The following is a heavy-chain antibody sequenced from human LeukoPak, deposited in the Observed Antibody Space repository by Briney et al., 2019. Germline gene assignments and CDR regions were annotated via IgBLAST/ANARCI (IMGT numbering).Heavy chain of an antibody. CDR1: GGSISSGSYY. CDR3: ARAPRGKVTMISKAFDI. J-gene: IGHJ3*02. V-gene: IGHV4-61*01. Sequence: SETLSLTCTVSGGSISSGSYYWSWIRQPPGKGLEWIGYIYYSGSTNYNPSLKSRVTISVDTSKNQFSLKLSSVTAADTAVYYCARAPRGKVTMISKAFDIWGQGTMVTVSS. D-gene: IGHD3-22*01. CDR2: IYYSGST.